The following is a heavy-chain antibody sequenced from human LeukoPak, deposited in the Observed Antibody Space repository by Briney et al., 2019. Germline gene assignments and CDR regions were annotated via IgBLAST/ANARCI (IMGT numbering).Heavy chain of an antibody. Sequence: GGSLRLSCAASGFTFSSYAMSWVRQAPGKGLEWVSAISGSGGSTYYADSVKGRFTISRDNSKNTLYLQMNSLRAEDTAVYYCAKAYCSSTSCRQNYYYYYGMDVWGQGTTVTVS. CDR3: AKAYCSSTSCRQNYYYYYGMDV. V-gene: IGHV3-23*01. CDR1: GFTFSSYA. CDR2: ISGSGGST. J-gene: IGHJ6*02. D-gene: IGHD2-2*01.